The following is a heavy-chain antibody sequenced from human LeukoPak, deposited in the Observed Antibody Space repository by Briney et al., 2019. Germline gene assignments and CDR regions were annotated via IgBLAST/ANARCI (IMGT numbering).Heavy chain of an antibody. J-gene: IGHJ4*02. CDR3: ARESGPFDY. Sequence: SSETLSLTCAVYGGSFSGYYWSWIRQPPGKGLEWIGSTYYSGSTYYNPFLQSRVTISQDTSKNQFSLKLHSVTAADTAIYYCARESGPFDYWGQGTLVTVSS. D-gene: IGHD5-12*01. CDR2: TYYSGST. V-gene: IGHV4-34*01. CDR1: GGSFSGYY.